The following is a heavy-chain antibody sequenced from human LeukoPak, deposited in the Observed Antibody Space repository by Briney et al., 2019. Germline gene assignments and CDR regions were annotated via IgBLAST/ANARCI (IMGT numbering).Heavy chain of an antibody. CDR3: ARAAILPLFDP. Sequence: ASVKVSCKASGYTFTSYYMHWVRQAPGQGLEWMGIISPSGGSTSYAQKFQGRVTMTRDTSTSTVYMELSSLRSEDTAVYYCARAAILPLFDPWGQGTLVTVSS. D-gene: IGHD2-15*01. J-gene: IGHJ5*02. V-gene: IGHV1-46*01. CDR1: GYTFTSYY. CDR2: ISPSGGST.